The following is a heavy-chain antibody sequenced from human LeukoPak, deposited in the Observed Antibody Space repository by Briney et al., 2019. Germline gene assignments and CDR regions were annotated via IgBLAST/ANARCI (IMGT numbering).Heavy chain of an antibody. CDR3: ARAGGSSDLDY. J-gene: IGHJ4*02. CDR2: MKSNNGHT. D-gene: IGHD6-6*01. V-gene: IGHV1-8*01. CDR1: GYTFTSFG. Sequence: ASVKVSCKASGYTFTSFGFNWVRQATGQGLEWMGWMKSNNGHTGYAQKFQGRVTMTRDTSISTAYMELSSLRSEDTAVYYCARAGGSSDLDYWGQGTLVTVSS.